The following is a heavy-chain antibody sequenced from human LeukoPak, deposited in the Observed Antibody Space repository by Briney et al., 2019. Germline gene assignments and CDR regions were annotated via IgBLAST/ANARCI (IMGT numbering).Heavy chain of an antibody. D-gene: IGHD5-18*01. V-gene: IGHV4-34*01. Sequence: SETLSLTCAVYGGSFSGYYWSWIRQPPGKGLEWIGEINHSGSTNYNPSLKSRVTISVDTSKNQFSLKLSSVTAADTAVYYCATTRDTVAVAYFDYWGQGTLVTVSS. CDR3: ATTRDTVAVAYFDY. CDR1: GGSFSGYY. CDR2: INHSGST. J-gene: IGHJ4*02.